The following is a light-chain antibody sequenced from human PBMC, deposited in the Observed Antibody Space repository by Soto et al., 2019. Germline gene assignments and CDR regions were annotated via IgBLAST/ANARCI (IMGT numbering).Light chain of an antibody. CDR3: SSYSSSSTYVV. CDR2: DVS. Sequence: QSVLTQPASVSGSPGQSITISCTGTSSDVGGYDFVSWYQQPPGKAPKLMISDVSNRPSGVSNRFSGSKSGNTASLTISGLQAEDEDDYYCSSYSSSSTYVVFGGGTKLTVL. J-gene: IGLJ2*01. V-gene: IGLV2-14*01. CDR1: SSDVGGYDF.